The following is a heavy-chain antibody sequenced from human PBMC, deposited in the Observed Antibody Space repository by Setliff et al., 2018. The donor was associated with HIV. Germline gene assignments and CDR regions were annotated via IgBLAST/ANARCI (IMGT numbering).Heavy chain of an antibody. V-gene: IGHV3-74*01. CDR3: ARAWGKAEPNF. CDR2: INYDGSDA. J-gene: IGHJ4*02. CDR1: GFTFTNYW. Sequence: GGSLRLSCAASGFTFTNYWMHWVRQAPGKGLVCVSRINYDGSDATYADSVKGRFTISRDNARNTVFLQMDGLRAEDTAVYYCARAWGKAEPNFWGQGTLVTVSS. D-gene: IGHD7-27*01.